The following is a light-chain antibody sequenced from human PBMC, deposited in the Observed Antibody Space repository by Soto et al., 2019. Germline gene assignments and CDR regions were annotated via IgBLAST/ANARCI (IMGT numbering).Light chain of an antibody. J-gene: IGKJ1*01. CDR2: DAS. CDR1: QSVSTW. V-gene: IGKV1-5*01. Sequence: DIQMTQSPSSLSASVGDTVTITCRASQSVSTWLAWYQQKPGKAPKLLIYDASSLESGVPSRFSGSGSGTELTLTISSLQAEDSATYHCQQYNSYSPTFGQGTKVEI. CDR3: QQYNSYSPT.